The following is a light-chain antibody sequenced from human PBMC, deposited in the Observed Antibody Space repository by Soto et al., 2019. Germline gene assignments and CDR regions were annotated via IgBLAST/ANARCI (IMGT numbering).Light chain of an antibody. Sequence: AIQLTQSPSSLSASVGDRVTITCRASQGISTLLAWYQQKPGKAPKVLIYESSLLQSGVPSRFSGSGSGTDFTLTISSLQHEDLATYYCQHFKSFPITFGQGTRLEI. V-gene: IGKV1-13*02. J-gene: IGKJ5*01. CDR1: QGISTL. CDR2: ESS. CDR3: QHFKSFPIT.